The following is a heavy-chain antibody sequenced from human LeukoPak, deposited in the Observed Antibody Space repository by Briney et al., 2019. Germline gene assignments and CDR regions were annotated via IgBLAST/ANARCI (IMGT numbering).Heavy chain of an antibody. CDR2: IWYDVSNK. D-gene: IGHD3-10*01. Sequence: SGGSLRLACAASGFTFSSYGMHWVRQAPGKGLEWVAVIWYDVSNKYYADSVKGRFTISIDNAKTTLYLKMNSLRGEDTAVYYCARDTRPYYYGSGPNDYWGQGTLVTVSS. CDR3: ARDTRPYYYGSGPNDY. CDR1: GFTFSSYG. V-gene: IGHV3-33*08. J-gene: IGHJ4*02.